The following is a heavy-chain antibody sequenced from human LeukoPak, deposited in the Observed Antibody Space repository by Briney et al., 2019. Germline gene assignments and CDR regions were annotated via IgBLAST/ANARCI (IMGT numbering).Heavy chain of an antibody. Sequence: PSETLSLTCTVSGGSISSYYWSWIRQPAGKGLEWIGRIYTSGSTNYNPSLKSRVTMSVDTSKHQFSLKLSSVTAADTAVYYCARGTREGVAATWWFDPWGQGTLVTVSS. D-gene: IGHD2-15*01. V-gene: IGHV4-4*07. CDR1: GGSISSYY. CDR2: IYTSGST. CDR3: ARGTREGVAATWWFDP. J-gene: IGHJ5*02.